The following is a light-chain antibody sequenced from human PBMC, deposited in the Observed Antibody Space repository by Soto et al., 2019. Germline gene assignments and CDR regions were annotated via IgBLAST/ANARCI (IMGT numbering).Light chain of an antibody. J-gene: IGKJ1*01. V-gene: IGKV4-1*01. CDR3: QQYYSTPRT. CDR2: WAS. Sequence: DIVMTQSPDSLAVSLGERATINCKSSQSVLYSSNNKNYLAWYQQKPGQPPKLLIYWASTRESGVPDRFSGSGSGIDFTLTVCSLQAEDVAVYYCQQYYSTPRTFGQGTKVDIK. CDR1: QSVLYSSNNKNY.